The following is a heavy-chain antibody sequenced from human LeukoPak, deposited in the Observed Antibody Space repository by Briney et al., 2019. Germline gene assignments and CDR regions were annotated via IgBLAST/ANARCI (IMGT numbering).Heavy chain of an antibody. CDR2: INHSGST. CDR3: ASHPGYNWFDP. CDR1: GGSFSGYY. J-gene: IGHJ5*02. Sequence: PSETLSLTCAVYGGSFSGYYWSWIRQPPGKGLEWIGEINHSGSTNYNPSLKSRVTISVDTSKNQFSLKLSSVTAADTAVYYCASHPGYNWFDPWGQGTLVTVSS. D-gene: IGHD3-10*01. V-gene: IGHV4-34*01.